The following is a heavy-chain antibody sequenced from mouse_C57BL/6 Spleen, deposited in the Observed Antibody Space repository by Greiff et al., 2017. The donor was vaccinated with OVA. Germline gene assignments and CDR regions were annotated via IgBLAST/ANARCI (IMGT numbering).Heavy chain of an antibody. J-gene: IGHJ2*01. CDR3: ARRDYDPYFDY. CDR1: GYTFTDYN. D-gene: IGHD2-4*01. CDR2: INPNNGGT. V-gene: IGHV1-18*01. Sequence: EVKLVESGPELVKPGASVKIPCKASGYTFTDYNMDWVKQSHGKSLEWIGDINPNNGGTIYNQKFKGKATLTVDKSSSTAYMELRSLTSEDTAVYYCARRDYDPYFDYWGQGTTLTVSS.